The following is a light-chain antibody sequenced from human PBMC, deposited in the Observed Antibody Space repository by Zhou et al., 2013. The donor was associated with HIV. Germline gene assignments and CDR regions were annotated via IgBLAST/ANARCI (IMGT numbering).Light chain of an antibody. V-gene: IGKV1-39*01. CDR1: QTIRNY. Sequence: DIQMTQSPSSLSASVGDRVIIACRASQTIRNYLNWYQQKPGKAPHLLIYSASNLQSGVPSRFSGSGSGTDFTLTISSLQPDDFATYYCQQYYEYPPTFGQGTKVEI. J-gene: IGKJ1*01. CDR3: QQYYEYPPT. CDR2: SAS.